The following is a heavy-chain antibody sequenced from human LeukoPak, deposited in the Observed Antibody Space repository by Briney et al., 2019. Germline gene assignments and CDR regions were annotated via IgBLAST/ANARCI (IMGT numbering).Heavy chain of an antibody. CDR2: IKTKTDAETT. CDR1: GFTFSDVW. V-gene: IGHV3-15*01. CDR3: ANLFDWHPIDC. Sequence: GGSLRLSCAASGFTFSDVWMSWVRQAPGEGLEWVGRIKTKTDAETTDYAAAVKGRFTISRDDSKNTLYLQMNSLRAGDTAVYHCANLFDWHPIDCWGQGTLVTVSS. J-gene: IGHJ4*02. D-gene: IGHD3-9*01.